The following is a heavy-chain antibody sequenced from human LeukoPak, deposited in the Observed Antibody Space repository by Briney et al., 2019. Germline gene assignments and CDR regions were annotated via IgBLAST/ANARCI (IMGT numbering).Heavy chain of an antibody. Sequence: GGSLRLSCAASGFTFSSYAMSWVRQAPGKGLEWASAISGSGGSTYYADSVRGRFTISRDNSKKNLYLQMNSLRAEDTAVYYCAKDDDVLTGNFDYWGQGTLVTVSS. CDR3: AKDDDVLTGNFDY. V-gene: IGHV3-23*01. D-gene: IGHD3-9*01. CDR2: ISGSGGST. CDR1: GFTFSSYA. J-gene: IGHJ4*02.